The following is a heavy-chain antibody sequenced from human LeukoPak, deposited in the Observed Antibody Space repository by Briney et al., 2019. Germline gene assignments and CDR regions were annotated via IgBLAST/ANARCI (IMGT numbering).Heavy chain of an antibody. CDR1: GGSISSYY. CDR3: ARARGYSSGWDPYYFDY. J-gene: IGHJ4*02. D-gene: IGHD6-19*01. Sequence: SETLSLTCTVSGGSISSYYWSWIRRPPGKGLEWIGYIYYSGSTNYNPSLKSRVTISVDTSKNQFSLKLSSVTAADTAVYYCARARGYSSGWDPYYFDYWGQGTLVTVSS. CDR2: IYYSGST. V-gene: IGHV4-59*01.